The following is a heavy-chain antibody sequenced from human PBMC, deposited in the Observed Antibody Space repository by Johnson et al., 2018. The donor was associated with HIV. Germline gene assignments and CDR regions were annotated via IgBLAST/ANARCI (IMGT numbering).Heavy chain of an antibody. D-gene: IGHD4-11*01. V-gene: IGHV3-30*18. CDR3: AKIRTSVTGDAFDI. Sequence: QVQLVESGGGVVQPGRSLRLSCVASGFTFSSYGMHWVRQAPGKGLEWVAIVSYDGSKKYYPDSVKGRFTISRDNSKNTLYLQMDSLRAEDTAVYYCAKIRTSVTGDAFDIWGQGTMVTVSS. J-gene: IGHJ3*02. CDR2: VSYDGSKK. CDR1: GFTFSSYG.